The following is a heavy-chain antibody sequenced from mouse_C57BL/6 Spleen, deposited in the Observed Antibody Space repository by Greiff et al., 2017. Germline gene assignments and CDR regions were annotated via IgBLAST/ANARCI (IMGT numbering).Heavy chain of an antibody. Sequence: DVHLVESGPGLVKPSQSLSLTCSVTGYSITSGYYWNWIRQFPGNKLEWMGYISYDGSNNYNPSLKNRISITRDTSKNQFFLKLNSVTTEDTATYYCAREGYGSSYSFAYWGQGTLVTVSA. J-gene: IGHJ3*01. D-gene: IGHD1-1*01. V-gene: IGHV3-6*01. CDR2: ISYDGSN. CDR3: AREGYGSSYSFAY. CDR1: GYSITSGYY.